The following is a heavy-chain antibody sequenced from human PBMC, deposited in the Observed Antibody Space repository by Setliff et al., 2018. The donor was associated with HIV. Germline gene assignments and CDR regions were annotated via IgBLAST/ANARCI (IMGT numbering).Heavy chain of an antibody. Sequence: PSETLSLTCIVSRGPISRFYWSRIRQPPGKGLEWIGYIYYTGTTNYNPSLKSRVTISMDTSKNQFSLNLNSVTATDTAVYYCAKRTFGSGRLDPWGQGTQVTVSS. CDR3: AKRTFGSGRLDP. CDR1: RGPISRFY. J-gene: IGHJ5*02. D-gene: IGHD3-16*01. CDR2: IYYTGTT. V-gene: IGHV4-59*08.